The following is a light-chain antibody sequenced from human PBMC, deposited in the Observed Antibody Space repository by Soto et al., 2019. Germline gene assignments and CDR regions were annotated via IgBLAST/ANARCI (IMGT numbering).Light chain of an antibody. J-gene: IGLJ3*02. Sequence: QSALTQPASVSGSPGQSITISCTGTSSDVGGYNYVSWYQHHPAKAPKLLIYNVSDRPSGVSNRFSGSKSGNTASLTISGLQAEDEADYYCNSYTTISTLVFGGGTKLTVL. V-gene: IGLV2-14*03. CDR3: NSYTTISTLV. CDR1: SSDVGGYNY. CDR2: NVS.